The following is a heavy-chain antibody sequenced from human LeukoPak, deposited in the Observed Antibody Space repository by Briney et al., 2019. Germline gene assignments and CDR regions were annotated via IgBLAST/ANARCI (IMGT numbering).Heavy chain of an antibody. Sequence: SETLSLTCTVSGGSINSYYWTWIRQPAGKGLEWIGRIYTGGSTNYNPSLESRVTMSVDTSKNQFSLKLNSVTAADTAVYYCARQEGGIVGPYWGQGILVTVSS. V-gene: IGHV4-4*07. D-gene: IGHD1-26*01. CDR1: GGSINSYY. J-gene: IGHJ4*02. CDR3: ARQEGGIVGPY. CDR2: IYTGGST.